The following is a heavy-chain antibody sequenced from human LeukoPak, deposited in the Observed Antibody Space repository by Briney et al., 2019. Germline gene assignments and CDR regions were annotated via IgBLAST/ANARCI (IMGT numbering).Heavy chain of an antibody. D-gene: IGHD6-19*01. CDR2: ISAYNGNT. J-gene: IGHJ4*02. V-gene: IGHV1-18*01. CDR3: ARGGKLAVAVYFDY. CDR1: GYTFTSYG. Sequence: GASVKVSCKASGYTFTSYGVTWVRQAPGQGLEWMGWISAYNGNTNYAQKLQGRVTMTTDTSTSTAYMELRSLRSDDTAVYYCARGGKLAVAVYFDYWGQGTLVTVSS.